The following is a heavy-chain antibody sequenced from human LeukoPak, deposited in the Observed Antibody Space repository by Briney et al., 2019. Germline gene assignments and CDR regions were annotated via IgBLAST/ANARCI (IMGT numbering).Heavy chain of an antibody. CDR2: INTDGSST. CDR3: ARGPYYYDSSGYLPN. D-gene: IGHD3-22*01. Sequence: QAGGSLRLSCAASGFTFSSYWMHWVRQVPGKGLLWVSRINTDGSSTRYADSVKGRFTISRDNAKNTLYLQMNSLRAEDTAVYYCARGPYYYDSSGYLPNWGQGTLVTVSS. CDR1: GFTFSSYW. J-gene: IGHJ4*02. V-gene: IGHV3-74*01.